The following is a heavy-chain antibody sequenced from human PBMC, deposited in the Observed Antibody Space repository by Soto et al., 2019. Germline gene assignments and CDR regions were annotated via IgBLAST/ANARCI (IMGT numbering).Heavy chain of an antibody. Sequence: QVQLVQSGAEVKKPGASVTVSCKASGYTFANYGISWVRQAPGQGLEWMGWISTYNGNTNYAQKLQGRVTMTTDPSTSTAYMELRSLRSYDTAMYYCARRYSSSSCFDPWGQGTLVTVSS. CDR3: ARRYSSSSCFDP. D-gene: IGHD6-6*01. CDR2: ISTYNGNT. CDR1: GYTFANYG. V-gene: IGHV1-18*01. J-gene: IGHJ5*02.